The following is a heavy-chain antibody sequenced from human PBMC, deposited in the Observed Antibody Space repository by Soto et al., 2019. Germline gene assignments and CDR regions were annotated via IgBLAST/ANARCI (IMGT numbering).Heavy chain of an antibody. CDR1: GCTFSRYG. J-gene: IGHJ4*02. V-gene: IGHV3-30*03. Sequence: GGSLRLSCAASGCTFSRYGMQWGRQAPGQGLEWVAVISYDGSNKYYEASVKGRVTISRANSKNTLYLPMNSLRAEDTAVYYCVRDMQLWRLDYWGQGT. CDR3: VRDMQLWRLDY. CDR2: ISYDGSNK. D-gene: IGHD2-21*01.